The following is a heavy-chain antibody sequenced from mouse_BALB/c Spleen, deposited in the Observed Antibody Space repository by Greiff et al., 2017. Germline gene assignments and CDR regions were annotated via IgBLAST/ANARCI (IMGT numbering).Heavy chain of an antibody. V-gene: IGHV2-9*02. CDR1: GFSLTSYG. J-gene: IGHJ2*01. Sequence: VQLQESGPGLVAPSQSLSITCTVSGFSLTSYGVHWVRQPPGKGLEWLGVIWAGGSTNYNSALMSRLSISKDNSKSQVFLKMNSLQTDDTAMYYCARATMITGDYFDYWGQGTTLTVSS. D-gene: IGHD2-4*01. CDR2: IWAGGST. CDR3: ARATMITGDYFDY.